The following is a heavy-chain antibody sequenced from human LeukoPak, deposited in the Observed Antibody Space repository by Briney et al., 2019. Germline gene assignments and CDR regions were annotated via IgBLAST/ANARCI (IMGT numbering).Heavy chain of an antibody. J-gene: IGHJ4*02. D-gene: IGHD3-22*01. CDR1: GFTFSSYW. Sequence: GGSLRLSYAASGFTFSSYWMHWVRQAPGKGLVWVSRINSDGSSTSYADSVKGRFTISRDNAKNTLYLQMNSLRAEDTAVYYCARGHYYDSSGYYYLTDYWGQGTLVTVSS. CDR2: INSDGSST. CDR3: ARGHYYDSSGYYYLTDY. V-gene: IGHV3-74*01.